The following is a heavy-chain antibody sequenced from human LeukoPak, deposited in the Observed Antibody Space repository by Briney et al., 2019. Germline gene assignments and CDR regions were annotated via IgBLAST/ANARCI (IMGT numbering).Heavy chain of an antibody. CDR2: ISSGSSYI. V-gene: IGHV3-21*01. CDR3: ARDGRSGSYMGDYYFDY. Sequence: PGGSLRLSCAASGFTFSSYSMNWVRQAPGKGLEWVSSISSGSSYIYYADSVKGRFTISRDNAKNSLYLQMNSLRAEDTAVYYCARDGRSGSYMGDYYFDYWGQGTLVTVSS. CDR1: GFTFSSYS. D-gene: IGHD1-26*01. J-gene: IGHJ4*02.